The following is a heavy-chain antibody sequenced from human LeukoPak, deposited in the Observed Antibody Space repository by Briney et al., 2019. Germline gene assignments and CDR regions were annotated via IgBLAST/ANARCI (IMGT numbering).Heavy chain of an antibody. CDR1: GYTFTSYD. J-gene: IGHJ6*02. CDR2: VNPNSGNT. D-gene: IGHD6-13*01. V-gene: IGHV1-8*01. Sequence: ASVKVSCKASGYTFTSYDINWVRQATGQGLEWMGWVNPNSGNTGYAQKFQGRVTMTRNTSISTAYMELSSLRSEDTAVYYCARVSGSSPLDPNYYYYGMDVWGQGTTVTVSS. CDR3: ARVSGSSPLDPNYYYYGMDV.